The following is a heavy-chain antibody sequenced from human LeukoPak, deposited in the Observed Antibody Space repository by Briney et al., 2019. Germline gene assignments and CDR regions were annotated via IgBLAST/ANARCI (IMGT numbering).Heavy chain of an antibody. D-gene: IGHD3-9*01. Sequence: ASVKVSCKASGYTFTSYDINWVRQATGQGLEWMGWMNPNSGNTGYAQKFQGRVTITRNTSISTAYMELSSLRPEDTAVYYCARQKPHYYDILTGYQTVNNWLDPWGQGTLVTVSS. J-gene: IGHJ5*02. CDR2: MNPNSGNT. CDR3: ARQKPHYYDILTGYQTVNNWLDP. CDR1: GYTFTSYD. V-gene: IGHV1-8*03.